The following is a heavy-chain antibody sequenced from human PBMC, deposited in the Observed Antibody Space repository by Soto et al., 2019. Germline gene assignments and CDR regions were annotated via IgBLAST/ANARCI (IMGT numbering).Heavy chain of an antibody. V-gene: IGHV3-21*01. CDR3: ARDRSADRFVQYFQH. J-gene: IGHJ1*01. D-gene: IGHD6-19*01. Sequence: GGSLRLSCAASGFIFTSYSIVWVRLAPGKGLEWVASISSGGDSIFYADSVKGRFTVSRDNAKNSLFLQMNNLRAEDTAVYFCARDRSADRFVQYFQHWGQGTQVTVSS. CDR1: GFIFTSYS. CDR2: ISSGGDSI.